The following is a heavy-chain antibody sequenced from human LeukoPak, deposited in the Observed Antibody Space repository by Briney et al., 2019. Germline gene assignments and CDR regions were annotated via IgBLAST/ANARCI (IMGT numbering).Heavy chain of an antibody. Sequence: SETLSLTCTVSGGSISSSNYYWGWIRQPPGKGLEWIGSIYSSGSTYYNPSLKSRVTISVDTSKNQFSLKLSSVTAADTALYYCARVYYYGSGSSLYGPWGQGTLVTVSS. D-gene: IGHD3-10*01. V-gene: IGHV4-39*07. J-gene: IGHJ5*02. CDR2: IYSSGST. CDR3: ARVYYYGSGSSLYGP. CDR1: GGSISSSNYY.